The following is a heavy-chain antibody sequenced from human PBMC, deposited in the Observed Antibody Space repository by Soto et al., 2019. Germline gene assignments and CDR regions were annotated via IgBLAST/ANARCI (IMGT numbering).Heavy chain of an antibody. CDR2: ISYDGSNK. CDR3: ARQQLVPLYYYGMDV. Sequence: GGSLRLSSEASGLTFSSYAMDWVRQAPGKGLEWVAVISYDGSNKYYADSVKGRFTISRDNSKNTLYLQMNSLRAEDTAVYYCARQQLVPLYYYGMDVWGQGTTVTVSS. D-gene: IGHD6-6*01. J-gene: IGHJ6*02. V-gene: IGHV3-30-3*01. CDR1: GLTFSSYA.